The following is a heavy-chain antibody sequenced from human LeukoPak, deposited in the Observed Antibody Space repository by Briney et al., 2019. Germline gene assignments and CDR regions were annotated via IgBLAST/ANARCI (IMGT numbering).Heavy chain of an antibody. Sequence: GASVKVSCKASGGTFSSYAISWVRQAPGQGLEWMGRIIPILGIANYAQKFQGRVTITADKSTSTAYMELSSLRSEDTAVYYCARSLGHIVVVTVFDPWGQGTLVTVSS. CDR1: GGTFSSYA. D-gene: IGHD2-21*02. CDR3: ARSLGHIVVVTVFDP. CDR2: IIPILGIA. J-gene: IGHJ5*02. V-gene: IGHV1-69*04.